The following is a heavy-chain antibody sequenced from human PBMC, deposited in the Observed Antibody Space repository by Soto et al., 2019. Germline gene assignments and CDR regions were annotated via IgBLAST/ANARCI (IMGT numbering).Heavy chain of an antibody. J-gene: IGHJ4*02. V-gene: IGHV1-18*01. CDR1: GYTFTSYG. Sequence: ASVKVSCKASGYTFTSYGISWVRQAPGQGLEWMGWISAYNGNTNYAQKLQGRVTMTTDTSTSTAYMELRSLRSDDTAVYYCARNSGDDFWSGYWFDYWGQGTLVTVSS. CDR3: ARNSGDDFWSGYWFDY. CDR2: ISAYNGNT. D-gene: IGHD3-3*01.